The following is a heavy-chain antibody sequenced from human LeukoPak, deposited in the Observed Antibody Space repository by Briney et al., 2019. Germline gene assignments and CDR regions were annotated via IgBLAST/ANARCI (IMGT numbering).Heavy chain of an antibody. J-gene: IGHJ6*02. CDR1: GYTFRSYG. Sequence: SVKVSCKASGYTFRSYGINWVRQAPGQGLEWMGGIIPIFGTANYAQKFQGRVTITADKSTSTAYMELSSLRSEDTAVYYCARDGHSDYGMDVWGQGTTVTVSS. CDR3: ARDGHSDYGMDV. CDR2: IIPIFGTA. V-gene: IGHV1-69*06.